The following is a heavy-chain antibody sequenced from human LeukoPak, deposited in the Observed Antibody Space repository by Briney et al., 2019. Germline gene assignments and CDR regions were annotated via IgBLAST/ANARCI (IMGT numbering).Heavy chain of an antibody. V-gene: IGHV4-39*07. Sequence: SETLSLTCTVSGASIISSTYYWGWIRQPPGKGLEWIGSVHYRGSTYYNPSLESRVTMSVDTSKNQFSLKLSSVTAADTAVYYCARSPYGDYFNYWGLGTLVTVSS. CDR1: GASIISSTYY. CDR3: ARSPYGDYFNY. D-gene: IGHD4/OR15-4a*01. CDR2: VHYRGST. J-gene: IGHJ4*02.